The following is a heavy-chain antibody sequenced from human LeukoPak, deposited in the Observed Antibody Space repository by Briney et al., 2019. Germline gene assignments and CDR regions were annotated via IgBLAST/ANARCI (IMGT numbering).Heavy chain of an antibody. CDR3: ARAFHYYDSSGYYLNY. CDR2: INPNSGGT. CDR1: GYTFTGYY. Sequence: ASVKVSCKASGYTFTGYYMHWVRQAPGQGLEWMGWINPNSGGTNYARKFQGRVTMTRDTSISTAYMELSRLRSDDTAVYYCARAFHYYDSSGYYLNYWGQGTLVTVSS. J-gene: IGHJ4*02. D-gene: IGHD3-22*01. V-gene: IGHV1-2*02.